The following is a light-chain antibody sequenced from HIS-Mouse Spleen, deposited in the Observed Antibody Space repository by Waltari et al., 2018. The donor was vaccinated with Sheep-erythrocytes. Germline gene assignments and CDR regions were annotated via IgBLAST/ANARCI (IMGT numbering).Light chain of an antibody. CDR3: SSYAGNNNVV. Sequence: SSELTQDPAVSVALGQTVRITCQGDSLRSYYASWYQQKPGQAPVLVIYGKNNRPSGIPDRFSGSSSGNTASLTITGAQAEDEADYYCSSYAGNNNVVFGGGTKLTVL. J-gene: IGLJ2*01. V-gene: IGLV3-19*01. CDR2: GKN. CDR1: SLRSYY.